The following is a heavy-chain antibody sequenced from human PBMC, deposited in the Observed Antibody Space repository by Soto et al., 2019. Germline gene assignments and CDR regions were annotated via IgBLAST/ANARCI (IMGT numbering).Heavy chain of an antibody. Sequence: GGSLRLSCAASGFTLSTYSMNWVRQAPGKGLEWVSYISSSSSTIYYADSVKGRFTISRDNAKNSLYLQMNSLRDEDTAVYYCATGAYCGGDCFYFDYWGQGALVTVSS. J-gene: IGHJ4*02. V-gene: IGHV3-48*02. CDR3: ATGAYCGGDCFYFDY. CDR1: GFTLSTYS. D-gene: IGHD2-21*02. CDR2: ISSSSSTI.